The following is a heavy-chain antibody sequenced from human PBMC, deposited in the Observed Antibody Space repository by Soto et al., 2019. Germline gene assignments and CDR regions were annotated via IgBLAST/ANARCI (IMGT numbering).Heavy chain of an antibody. Sequence: GGSLRLSCAASGFTFSSYSMNWVRQAPGKGLEWVSSISSSSSYIYYADSVKGRFTISRDNAKNSLYLQMNSLRAEDTAVYYCARVDETRDCSGGSCYRLLVDYWGQGTLVTVSS. CDR1: GFTFSSYS. D-gene: IGHD2-15*01. CDR2: ISSSSSYI. CDR3: ARVDETRDCSGGSCYRLLVDY. V-gene: IGHV3-21*01. J-gene: IGHJ4*02.